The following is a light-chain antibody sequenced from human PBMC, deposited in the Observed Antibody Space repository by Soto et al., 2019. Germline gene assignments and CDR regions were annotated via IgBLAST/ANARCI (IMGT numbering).Light chain of an antibody. V-gene: IGKV1-6*01. CDR1: QAIRTD. CDR2: ATS. Sequence: AIQMTQSPSSLSASVGDRVTITCRASQAIRTDLGWYQQKPGKAPKLLIYATSSLQSGVPSRFSGSGSGTDFTLTISSLQPEDFATYYCLQDYSYPWTFGQGTKVDIK. CDR3: LQDYSYPWT. J-gene: IGKJ1*01.